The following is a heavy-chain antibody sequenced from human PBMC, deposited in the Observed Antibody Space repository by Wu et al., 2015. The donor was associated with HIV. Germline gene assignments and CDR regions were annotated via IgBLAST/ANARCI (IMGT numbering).Heavy chain of an antibody. CDR3: ARGIAVAGTESYFDY. Sequence: PGASVKVSCKASGYTFTSYGISWVRQAPGQGLEWMGWISAYNGNTNYAQKLQGRVTMTTDTSTSTAYMELRSLRSDDTAVYYCARGIAVAGTESYFDYWGQGTLVTVSS. J-gene: IGHJ4*02. D-gene: IGHD6-19*01. V-gene: IGHV1-18*01. CDR2: ISAYNGNT. CDR1: GYTFTSYG.